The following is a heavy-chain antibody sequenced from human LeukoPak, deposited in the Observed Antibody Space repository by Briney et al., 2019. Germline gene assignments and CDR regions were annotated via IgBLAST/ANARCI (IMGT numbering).Heavy chain of an antibody. CDR1: GGTFSSYA. J-gene: IGHJ5*02. Sequence: ASVKVSCKASGGTFSSYAISWVRQAPGKGLEWMGRIIPIFGTANYAQKFQGRVTITTDESTSTAYMELSSLRSEDTAVYYCAREEADSSGWYGGWFDPWGQGTLVTVSS. V-gene: IGHV1-69*05. CDR3: AREEADSSGWYGGWFDP. CDR2: IIPIFGTA. D-gene: IGHD6-19*01.